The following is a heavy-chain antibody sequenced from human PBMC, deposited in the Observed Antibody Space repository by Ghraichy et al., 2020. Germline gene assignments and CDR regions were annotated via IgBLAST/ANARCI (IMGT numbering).Heavy chain of an antibody. Sequence: GGSLRLSCAASGFTFSSYAMSWVRQAPGKGLEWVSAISGSGGSTYYADSVKGRFTISRDNSKNTLYLQMNSLRAEDTAGYYCAKVGADIVVVPAAIFGWGQGTLVTVSS. CDR3: AKVGADIVVVPAAIFG. CDR1: GFTFSSYA. V-gene: IGHV3-23*01. J-gene: IGHJ4*02. D-gene: IGHD2-2*02. CDR2: ISGSGGST.